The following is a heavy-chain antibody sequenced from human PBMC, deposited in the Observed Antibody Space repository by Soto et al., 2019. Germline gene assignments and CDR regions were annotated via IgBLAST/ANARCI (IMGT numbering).Heavy chain of an antibody. CDR3: ARLRMRAIDY. J-gene: IGHJ4*02. CDR2: IYYSGST. CDR1: GGSVSSGSYY. Sequence: PSETLSLTCTVSGGSVSSGSYYWSWIRQPPGKGLEWIGYIYYSGSTNYNPSLKSRVTISVDTSKNQFSLKLSSVTAADTAVYCCARLRMRAIDYWGQGTLVTVSS. D-gene: IGHD3-3*01. V-gene: IGHV4-61*01.